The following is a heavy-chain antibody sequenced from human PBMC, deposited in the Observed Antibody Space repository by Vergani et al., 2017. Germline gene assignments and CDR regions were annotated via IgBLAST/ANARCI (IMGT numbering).Heavy chain of an antibody. Sequence: QVQLVQSGAEVKKPGASVKVSCKASGYTFTSYDINWVRQATGQGLEWMGWMNPNSGNTGYAQKFQGRVTMTRNTSISTAYMELSSPRSEDTAVYYCARGIGGYCSSTSCYEDWFDPWGQGTLVTVSS. D-gene: IGHD2-2*03. CDR1: GYTFTSYD. CDR2: MNPNSGNT. CDR3: ARGIGGYCSSTSCYEDWFDP. V-gene: IGHV1-8*01. J-gene: IGHJ5*02.